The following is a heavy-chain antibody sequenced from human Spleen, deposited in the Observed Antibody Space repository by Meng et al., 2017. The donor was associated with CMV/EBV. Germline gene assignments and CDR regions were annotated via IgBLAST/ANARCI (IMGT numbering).Heavy chain of an antibody. V-gene: IGHV5-51*01. J-gene: IGHJ5*02. CDR3: ARVPAATLYNWFDP. Sequence: GESLKISCEASGYSFSNFWIGWVRQMPGKGLEWMGIIYPVDSDTRYSPSFQGQVTISADKSTSTAYLQWSSLRASDTAMYYCARVPAATLYNWFDPWGQGTLVTVSS. CDR1: GYSFSNFW. CDR2: IYPVDSDT. D-gene: IGHD2-2*01.